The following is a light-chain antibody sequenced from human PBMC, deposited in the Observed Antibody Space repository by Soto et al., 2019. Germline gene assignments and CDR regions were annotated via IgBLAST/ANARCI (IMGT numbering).Light chain of an antibody. J-gene: IGLJ1*01. CDR1: SSDIGGYNY. CDR2: EVT. CDR3: NSYTSSSTLYV. V-gene: IGLV2-14*01. Sequence: QSALTQPASVSGSPGQSITISCTGTSSDIGGYNYVSWYQQHPGKAPQLLICEVTNRPSGVSHRFSGSKSGNTASLTISGLQTQDESDYYCNSYTSSSTLYVFGTGTKGTVL.